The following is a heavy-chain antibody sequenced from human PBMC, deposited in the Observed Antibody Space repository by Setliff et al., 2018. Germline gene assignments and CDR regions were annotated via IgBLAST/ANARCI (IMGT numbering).Heavy chain of an antibody. CDR1: GGSISTYY. V-gene: IGHV4-4*07. J-gene: IGHJ5*02. CDR2: VLVSGST. D-gene: IGHD6-19*01. CDR3: ARDTSSDWAAWFDP. Sequence: SETLSLTCTVSGGSISTYYWSWIRRPAGKGLEWIGRVLVSGSTNYNPSLKSRVTMSVVTSKNQFSLKLTSVTAADTAMYYCARDTSSDWAAWFDPWSQGILVTVSS.